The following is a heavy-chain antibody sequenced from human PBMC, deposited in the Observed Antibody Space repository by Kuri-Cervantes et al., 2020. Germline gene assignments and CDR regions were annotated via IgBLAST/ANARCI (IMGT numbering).Heavy chain of an antibody. CDR2: ISWNSGSI. J-gene: IGHJ6*02. CDR3: AKVRDCSGGSCYGPRYYYGMDV. CDR1: GFTFDDYA. D-gene: IGHD2-15*01. Sequence: GGSLRLSCAASGFTFDDYAMHWVRQAPGKGLEWVSGISWNSGSIGYADSVKGRFTISRDNSKNTLYLQMNSLGAEDTAVYYCAKVRDCSGGSCYGPRYYYGMDVWGQGTTVTVSS. V-gene: IGHV3-9*01.